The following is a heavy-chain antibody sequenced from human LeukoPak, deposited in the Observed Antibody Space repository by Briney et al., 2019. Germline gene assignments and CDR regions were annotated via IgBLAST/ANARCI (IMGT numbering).Heavy chain of an antibody. CDR2: VNPSGDAT. CDR3: ATEKPSSGGFDS. V-gene: IGHV1-46*01. D-gene: IGHD6-19*01. Sequence: ASVMVSCKASGHTFTTYYVHWVRQAPGQGLEWVGVVNPSGDATAYAQKFQGRVTMTRDTSTSTVYMDLSSLRSEDTAVYYCATEKPSSGGFDSWGQGTLVTVSS. CDR1: GHTFTTYY. J-gene: IGHJ5*01.